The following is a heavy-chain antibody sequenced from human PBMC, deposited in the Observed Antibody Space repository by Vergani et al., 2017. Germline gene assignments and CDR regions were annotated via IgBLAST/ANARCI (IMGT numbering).Heavy chain of an antibody. J-gene: IGHJ6*03. CDR2: IIPIFGTA. Sequence: QVQLVQSGAEVKKPGSSVKVSCKASGGTFSSYAISWVRQAPGQGLEWMGGIIPIFGTANYAQKFQGRVTITADESTSTAYMELSSLRSEDTAVYYCAGCHYEYSNEQADYYYYMDVWGKGTTVTVSS. CDR3: AGCHYEYSNEQADYYYYMDV. D-gene: IGHD4-11*01. CDR1: GGTFSSYA. V-gene: IGHV1-69*01.